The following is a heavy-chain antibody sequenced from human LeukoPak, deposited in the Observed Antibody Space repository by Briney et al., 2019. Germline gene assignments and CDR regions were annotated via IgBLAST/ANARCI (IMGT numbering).Heavy chain of an antibody. CDR1: GFTLSDYS. D-gene: IGHD3-10*01. CDR2: ISRSGDNT. V-gene: IGHV3-64*01. J-gene: IGHJ3*02. Sequence: PGGSLRLSCAASGFTLSDYSMHWIRQAPGKGLEYVSAISRSGDNTYYANSVKGRFTISRDISKNTLYLQMGSLRAEDMAVYYCARVGDSGAFDIWGQETMVTASS. CDR3: ARVGDSGAFDI.